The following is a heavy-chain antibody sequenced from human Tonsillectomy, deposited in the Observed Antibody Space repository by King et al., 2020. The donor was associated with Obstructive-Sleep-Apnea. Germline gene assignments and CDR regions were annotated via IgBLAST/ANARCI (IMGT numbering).Heavy chain of an antibody. Sequence: VQLVESGGGLVQPGGSLRLSCAASGFTFSRYSMNWVRLAPGKGLEWVSYISGFGSTIYYADSVKGRFTISRDNAKKTLYLQMNSLRDEDTAVYYCSRDPSPYTSSWYYFDYWGKGTLVTVSS. CDR3: SRDPSPYTSSWYYFDY. CDR1: GFTFSRYS. V-gene: IGHV3-48*02. D-gene: IGHD6-13*01. CDR2: ISGFGSTI. J-gene: IGHJ4*02.